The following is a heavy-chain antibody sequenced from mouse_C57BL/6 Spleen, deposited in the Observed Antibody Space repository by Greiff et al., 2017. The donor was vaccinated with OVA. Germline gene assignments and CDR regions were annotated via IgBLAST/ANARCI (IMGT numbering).Heavy chain of an antibody. J-gene: IGHJ4*01. Sequence: EVKLVESGGGLVKPGGSLKLSCAASRFTFSSYTMSWVRQTPEKRLEWVATISGGGGNTYYPDSVKGRFTISRDNAKNTLYLQMSSLRSEDTALYYCAIYYGSSYAMDYWGQGTSVTVSS. CDR2: ISGGGGNT. D-gene: IGHD1-1*01. CDR3: AIYYGSSYAMDY. CDR1: RFTFSSYT. V-gene: IGHV5-9*01.